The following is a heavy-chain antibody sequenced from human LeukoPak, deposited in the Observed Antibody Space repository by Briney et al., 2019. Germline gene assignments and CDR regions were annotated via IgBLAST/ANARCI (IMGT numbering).Heavy chain of an antibody. CDR2: IYSSGST. Sequence: SETLSLTCTVSGGSISSYYWSWIRQPAGKGLEWIGRIYSSGSTYYNPSLKSRVTMSVDTSRNQFSLKLTSVTAADTAVYFCAREDGDYNGDSDAFDIWGQGTMVTVTS. J-gene: IGHJ3*02. CDR1: GGSISSYY. CDR3: AREDGDYNGDSDAFDI. V-gene: IGHV4-4*07. D-gene: IGHD4-17*01.